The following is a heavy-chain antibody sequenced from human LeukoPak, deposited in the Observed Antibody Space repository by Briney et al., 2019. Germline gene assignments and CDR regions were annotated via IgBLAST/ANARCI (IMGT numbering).Heavy chain of an antibody. J-gene: IGHJ4*02. Sequence: SETLSLTCAVYGGSFSGYYWSWLRQPPGKGLEWIGEINHRGSTNYNPSLKSRVTISVDTSRNSFSLELSSVTAADTAVYYCARVGYCGGDCYPFDYWGQGTLTTIPS. CDR1: GGSFSGYY. CDR3: ARVGYCGGDCYPFDY. V-gene: IGHV4-34*01. D-gene: IGHD2-21*02. CDR2: INHRGST.